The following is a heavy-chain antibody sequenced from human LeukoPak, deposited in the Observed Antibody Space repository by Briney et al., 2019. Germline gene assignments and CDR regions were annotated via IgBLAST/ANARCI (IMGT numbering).Heavy chain of an antibody. CDR3: AGLAPPDSSSWYLYHYYGMDV. J-gene: IGHJ6*02. V-gene: IGHV3-74*01. Sequence: GGALRLSCAASGFTISTYLMHWVRQAPGKGLVWVSRINNDGSSTSYADSVKGRFTISRDNAKNTLFLQMNSLRAEDTAVYYCAGLAPPDSSSWYLYHYYGMDVWGLGTTVTVSS. D-gene: IGHD6-13*01. CDR2: INNDGSST. CDR1: GFTISTYL.